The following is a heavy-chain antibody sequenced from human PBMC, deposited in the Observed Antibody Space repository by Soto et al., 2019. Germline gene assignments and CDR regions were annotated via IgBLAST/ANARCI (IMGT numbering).Heavy chain of an antibody. CDR3: ARGLAATGELDY. Sequence: SETLSLTCAVYGGSFSDYYWSWIRQPPGKGLEWIGKINHSGSTNYNPSLKSRVTISVDRSKNQFSLKLSSVTAADTAVYYCARGLAATGELDYWGQGTLVTVSS. V-gene: IGHV4-34*01. CDR1: GGSFSDYY. J-gene: IGHJ4*02. D-gene: IGHD2-15*01. CDR2: INHSGST.